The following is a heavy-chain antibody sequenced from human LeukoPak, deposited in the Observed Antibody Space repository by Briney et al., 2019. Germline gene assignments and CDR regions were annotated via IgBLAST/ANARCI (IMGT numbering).Heavy chain of an antibody. CDR2: ISSSSSNI. V-gene: IGHV3-21*04. J-gene: IGHJ4*02. CDR3: ARVNGFCSSTSCYPGLDY. D-gene: IGHD2-2*03. Sequence: AGGSLRLSCAASGFTFSSYSMNWVRQAPGKGLEWVSSISSSSSNIYYADSVKGRFTISRDNAKNSLYLQMNSLRSEDTALYYCARVNGFCSSTSCYPGLDYWGQGTLVTVSS. CDR1: GFTFSSYS.